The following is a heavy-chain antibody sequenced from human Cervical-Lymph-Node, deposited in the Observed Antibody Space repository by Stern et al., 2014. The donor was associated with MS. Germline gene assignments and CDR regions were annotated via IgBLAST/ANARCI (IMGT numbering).Heavy chain of an antibody. CDR1: GFTCSHSG. V-gene: IGHV3-30*18. D-gene: IGHD1-26*01. CDR3: AKDQGVGTPTSSYGMDV. J-gene: IGHJ6*02. Sequence: GQMVESGGGVVQPGRSLRLSRVASGFTCSHSGMHLVRQAPGKGLEWVALRSYDGSSEYYADSVKGRFSISRDSSKSTVFLQMNSLTVEDTAVYYCAKDQGVGTPTSSYGMDVWGQGTTVTVSS. CDR2: RSYDGSSE.